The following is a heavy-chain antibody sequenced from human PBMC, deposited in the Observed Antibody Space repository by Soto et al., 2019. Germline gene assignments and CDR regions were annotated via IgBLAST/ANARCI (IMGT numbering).Heavy chain of an antibody. CDR3: ARRITMVRGPYYYYAMDV. CDR1: GFTFSSHT. V-gene: IGHV3-48*02. J-gene: IGHJ6*02. D-gene: IGHD3-10*01. Sequence: LRLSCAASGFTFSSHTMNWVRQAPGKGLEWISYITSTSSTKNYADSVKGRFTISRDNANNSLYLQMNSLRDEDTAVYYCARRITMVRGPYYYYAMDVWGQGTTVTVSS. CDR2: ITSTSSTK.